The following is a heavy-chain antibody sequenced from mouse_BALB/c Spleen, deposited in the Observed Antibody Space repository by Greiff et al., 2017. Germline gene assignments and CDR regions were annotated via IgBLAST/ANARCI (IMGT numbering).Heavy chain of an antibody. CDR1: GYTFTDYN. CDR3: ARRDYGSSLAWFAY. J-gene: IGHJ3*01. Sequence: VQLQQSGPELVKPGASVKIPCKASGYTFTDYNMDWVKQSHGKSLEWIGDINPNNGGTIYNQKFKGKATLTVDKSSSTAYMELRSLTSEDTAVYYCARRDYGSSLAWFAYWGQGTLVTVSA. D-gene: IGHD1-1*01. V-gene: IGHV1-18*01. CDR2: INPNNGGT.